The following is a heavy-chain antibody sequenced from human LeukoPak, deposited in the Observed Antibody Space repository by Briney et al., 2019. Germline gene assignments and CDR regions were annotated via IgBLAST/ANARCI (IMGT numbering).Heavy chain of an antibody. Sequence: GGSLRLSCAASGFTFNIYWMNWVRQAPGKGLEWVANINPDGNEKYYVDSVKGRFTISRDNAKNSLYLQMNSLRAEDTALYHCARDIYCSSTSCYFYYYYYMDVWGKGTTVTVSS. CDR2: INPDGNEK. J-gene: IGHJ6*03. V-gene: IGHV3-7*03. CDR1: GFTFNIYW. D-gene: IGHD2-2*01. CDR3: ARDIYCSSTSCYFYYYYYMDV.